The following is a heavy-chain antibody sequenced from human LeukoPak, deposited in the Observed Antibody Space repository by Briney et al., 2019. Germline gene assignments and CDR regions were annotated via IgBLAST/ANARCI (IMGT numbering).Heavy chain of an antibody. D-gene: IGHD3-10*01. CDR2: ISGYNGNT. V-gene: IGHV1-18*01. J-gene: IGHJ6*02. Sequence: ASVKVSCKASGYPFTNYGTSWVRQATGQGLEWMGWISGYNGNTNSAQKVQGRVTMTTDTSTSTAYMELRSLRSDDTAVYYCVRDRGEWIDQYYGMDVWGQGTTVTVSS. CDR1: GYPFTNYG. CDR3: VRDRGEWIDQYYGMDV.